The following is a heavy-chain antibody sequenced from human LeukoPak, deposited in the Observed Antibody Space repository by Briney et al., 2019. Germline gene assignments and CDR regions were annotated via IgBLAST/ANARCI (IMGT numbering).Heavy chain of an antibody. Sequence: WETLSLTCTVSGGSISNYYWSWIRQPPGKGLEWIGYIYYSGSTNYNPSLKSRVTISVDTSKSHFSLNLRSVTAADTAVYYCARLVTYCSGGSCFYYFDFWGQGTLVTVSS. CDR3: ARLVTYCSGGSCFYYFDF. V-gene: IGHV4-59*08. CDR1: GGSISNYY. D-gene: IGHD2-15*01. CDR2: IYYSGST. J-gene: IGHJ4*02.